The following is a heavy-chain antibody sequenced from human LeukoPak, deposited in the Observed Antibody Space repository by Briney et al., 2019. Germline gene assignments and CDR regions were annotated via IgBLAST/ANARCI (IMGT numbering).Heavy chain of an antibody. J-gene: IGHJ4*02. CDR1: GYTFTTYY. V-gene: IGHV1-46*01. CDR2: INPSGGTT. CDR3: ARGSNYYYDSSADYPRY. D-gene: IGHD3-22*01. Sequence: APVKVSCKTSGYTFTTYYIHWVRQAPGQGLEWMGIINPSGGTTTYAQKFQGRVSMTRDTSTSTVYMELNTLRSEDTAVYYCARGSNYYYDSSADYPRYWGQGTLVPVSS.